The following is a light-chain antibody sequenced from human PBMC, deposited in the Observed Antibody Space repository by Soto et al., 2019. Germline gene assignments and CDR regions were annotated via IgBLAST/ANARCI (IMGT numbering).Light chain of an antibody. CDR3: QQYNNWPPYT. V-gene: IGKV3-15*01. CDR2: GAS. J-gene: IGKJ2*01. Sequence: EIVMTQSPATLSVSPGERATLFCRASQSVSRNLAWYQQKPGQAPRLLIYGASTRATGIPARFSGSGSGTEFTLTISSLQSEDFPVYYCQQYNNWPPYTFGQGTKLEIK. CDR1: QSVSRN.